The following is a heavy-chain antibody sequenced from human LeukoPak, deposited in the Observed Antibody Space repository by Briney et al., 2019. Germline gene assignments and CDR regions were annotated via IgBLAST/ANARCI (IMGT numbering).Heavy chain of an antibody. CDR1: GGTFSTYA. CDR3: ARPADGSGYFLGHFDY. CDR2: IIPIFGTA. D-gene: IGHD3-22*01. Sequence: SVKVSCKASGGTFSTYAINWVRQAPGQGLEWMGGIIPIFGTANYAQKFQGRVTITADESTSTAYMELSSLRSEDTAVYYCARPADGSGYFLGHFDYWGQGTLVTVSS. J-gene: IGHJ4*02. V-gene: IGHV1-69*13.